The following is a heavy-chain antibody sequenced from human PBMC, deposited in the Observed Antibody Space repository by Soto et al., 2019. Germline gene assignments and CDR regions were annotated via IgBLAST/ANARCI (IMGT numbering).Heavy chain of an antibody. J-gene: IGHJ4*02. D-gene: IGHD3-16*02. CDR1: GYTFTSYG. CDR3: ARDGSDYDLGWGSYRPTQRGDY. V-gene: IGHV1-18*01. Sequence: QVQLVQSGAEVKKPGASVKVSCKASGYTFTSYGISWVRQAPGQGLEWMGWISAYNGNTNYAQKLQGRVTMTTDTSTRTGYMELRSLRSYDTAVDYFARDGSDYDLGWGSYRPTQRGDYWGQGTLVTVSS. CDR2: ISAYNGNT.